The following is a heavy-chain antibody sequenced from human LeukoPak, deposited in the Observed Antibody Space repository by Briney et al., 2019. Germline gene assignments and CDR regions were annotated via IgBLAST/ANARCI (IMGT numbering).Heavy chain of an antibody. Sequence: SDTLSLTCTVSVGSTSSSSFYWGWIRQPPGKGLECIGRISYSGRTYYNPYLQSRVTISVDTSKNQFSLRLSSVTAADTAVYYCARLRAYYYDSSGYYNFDFWGQGTMVTVSS. CDR2: ISYSGRT. J-gene: IGHJ4*02. CDR1: VGSTSSSSFY. CDR3: ARLRAYYYDSSGYYNFDF. V-gene: IGHV4-39*01. D-gene: IGHD3-22*01.